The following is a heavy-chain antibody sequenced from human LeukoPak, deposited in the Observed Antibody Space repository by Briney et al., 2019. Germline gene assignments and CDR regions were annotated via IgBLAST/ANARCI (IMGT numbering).Heavy chain of an antibody. V-gene: IGHV4-30-4*01. Sequence: SQTLSLTCTVSGDSISSGDCYWTWIRQAPGKDLEWIGYIYYSGSTYYNPSLKSRVTISVDTSQNQFSLRLSSVNDADTAMYYCARRKSGWFDPWGQGTLVTVSS. CDR2: IYYSGST. CDR3: ARRKSGWFDP. CDR1: GDSISSGDCY. J-gene: IGHJ5*02.